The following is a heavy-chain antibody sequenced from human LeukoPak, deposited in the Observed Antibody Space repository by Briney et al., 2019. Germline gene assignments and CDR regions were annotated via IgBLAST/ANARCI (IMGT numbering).Heavy chain of an antibody. V-gene: IGHV1-58*02. Sequence: GASVKVSCTASGFTFTSSAMQWVRQARGQRLEWIGWIVVGSGNTNYAQKFQERVTITRDMSTSTAYMELSSLRSEDTAVYYCAAAFGYGGNPFDYWGQGTLVTVSS. CDR3: AAAFGYGGNPFDY. CDR1: GFTFTSSA. CDR2: IVVGSGNT. D-gene: IGHD4-23*01. J-gene: IGHJ4*02.